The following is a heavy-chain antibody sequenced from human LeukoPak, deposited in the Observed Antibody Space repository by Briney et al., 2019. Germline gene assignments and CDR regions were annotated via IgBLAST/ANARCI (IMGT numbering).Heavy chain of an antibody. Sequence: PGCSVPLSCVASGFTFSRYAMSWVRQAPGKGLEWVSAISGSGGSTYYADSVKGRFTISRDNSKNTLYLQMNSLRAEDTAVYYCAKDYYYDSSGYSFDYWGQGTLVTVSS. V-gene: IGHV3-23*01. CDR1: GFTFSRYA. J-gene: IGHJ4*02. CDR3: AKDYYYDSSGYSFDY. D-gene: IGHD3-22*01. CDR2: ISGSGGST.